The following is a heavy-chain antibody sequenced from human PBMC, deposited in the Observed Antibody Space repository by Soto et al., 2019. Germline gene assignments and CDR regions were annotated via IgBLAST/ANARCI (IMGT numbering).Heavy chain of an antibody. D-gene: IGHD3-16*01. J-gene: IGHJ4*02. Sequence: QVQLQESGPGLVKPSETLSLTCTVSGGSISSYYWSWIRQPPGKGLEWIGYIYYSGSTNYNPSLKSRLTISVDTSKNQFSLKLSSVTAADTAVYYCARAWGRVLDYWGQGTLVTVPS. CDR2: IYYSGST. CDR1: GGSISSYY. CDR3: ARAWGRVLDY. V-gene: IGHV4-59*01.